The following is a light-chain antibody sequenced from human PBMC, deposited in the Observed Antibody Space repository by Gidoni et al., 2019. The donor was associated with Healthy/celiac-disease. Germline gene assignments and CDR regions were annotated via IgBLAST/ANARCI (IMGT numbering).Light chain of an antibody. CDR3: QQSYSTPPF. J-gene: IGKJ4*01. CDR1: QSISSY. V-gene: IGKV1-39*01. Sequence: DIQMTQSPSSLSASVGDRVTITCRASQSISSYLNWYQQKPGKAPKLLIYAASSLQSGVPSRFSGSGSGTDFTLTISSLQPEDFATYYCQQSYSTPPFFXGXTKVXIK. CDR2: AAS.